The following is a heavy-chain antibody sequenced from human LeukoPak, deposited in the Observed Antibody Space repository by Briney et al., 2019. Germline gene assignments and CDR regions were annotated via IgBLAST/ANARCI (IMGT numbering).Heavy chain of an antibody. CDR2: FDPEDGET. V-gene: IGHV1-24*01. Sequence: ASVTVSCLVYGYSLTELSMHWVRQAPGKELEGMGGFDPEDGETIYAQKFQGRVTMTEDTSTDTAYMELSSLRSEDTAVYYCATQAYCGGDCYAPYYFDYWGQGTLVTVSS. CDR3: ATQAYCGGDCYAPYYFDY. CDR1: GYSLTELS. D-gene: IGHD2-21*02. J-gene: IGHJ4*02.